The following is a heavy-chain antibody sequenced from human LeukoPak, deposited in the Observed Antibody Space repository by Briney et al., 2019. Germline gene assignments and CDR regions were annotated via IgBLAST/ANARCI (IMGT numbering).Heavy chain of an antibody. D-gene: IGHD6-6*01. CDR3: ARDVSSMFPNWFDP. J-gene: IGHJ5*02. V-gene: IGHV4-31*03. CDR2: IWNSGST. CDR1: GDSISSRTYY. Sequence: SETLSLTCSVSGDSISSRTYYWTWIRQHPEKGLEWIGYIWNSGSTNHNPALKSRVTISVDTSKNQFSLKLTSVTAADTAIYYCARDVSSMFPNWFDPWGQGILVIVSS.